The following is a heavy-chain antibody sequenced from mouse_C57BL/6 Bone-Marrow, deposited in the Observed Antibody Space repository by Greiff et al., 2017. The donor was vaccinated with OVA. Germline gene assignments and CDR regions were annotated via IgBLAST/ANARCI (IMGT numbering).Heavy chain of an antibody. Sequence: EVHLVESGGGLVQPGGSLKLSCAASGFTFSDYYMYWVRQTPEKRLEWVAYISNGGGSTYYPDTVKGRFTISRDNAKNTLYLQMSRLKAEDTAMYYCTRYYAMDYWGQGTSVTVSS. CDR1: GFTFSDYY. CDR2: ISNGGGST. J-gene: IGHJ4*01. V-gene: IGHV5-12*01. CDR3: TRYYAMDY.